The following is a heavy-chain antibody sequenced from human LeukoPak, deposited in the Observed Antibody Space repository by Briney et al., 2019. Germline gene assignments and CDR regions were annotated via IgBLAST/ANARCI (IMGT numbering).Heavy chain of an antibody. Sequence: GGSLRLSCTASGFTFGDYAMSWVRQAPGKGPEWVGFIRSKAYGGTTEYAASVKGRFTISRDDSKSIAYLQMNSLKTEDTAVYYCTRDLVVRGVSLNYYYYYMDVWGKGTTVTVSS. D-gene: IGHD3-10*01. CDR2: IRSKAYGGTT. CDR1: GFTFGDYA. V-gene: IGHV3-49*04. J-gene: IGHJ6*03. CDR3: TRDLVVRGVSLNYYYYYMDV.